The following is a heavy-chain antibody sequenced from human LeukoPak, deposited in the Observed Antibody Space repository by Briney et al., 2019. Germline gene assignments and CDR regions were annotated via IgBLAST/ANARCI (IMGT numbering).Heavy chain of an antibody. CDR2: IWYDGSNK. D-gene: IGHD3/OR15-3a*01. Sequence: PGRSLRLSCAASGFTFSSYGMHWVRQAPGKGLEWVAVIWYDGSNKYYADSVKGRFTISRDNSKNTLYLQMNSLRAEDTAVYYCARDHMNLQVDYWGQGTLVTVSS. CDR1: GFTFSSYG. J-gene: IGHJ4*02. CDR3: ARDHMNLQVDY. V-gene: IGHV3-33*01.